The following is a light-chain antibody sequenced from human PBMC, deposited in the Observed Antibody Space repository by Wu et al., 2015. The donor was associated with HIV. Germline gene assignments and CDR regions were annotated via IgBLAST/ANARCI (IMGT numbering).Light chain of an antibody. J-gene: IGKJ5*01. Sequence: DIVLTQSPATLSLSPGQRATLSCRASQSVTSYLAWYQQKPGQAPRLLMYDASTRATGIPVRFSGSGSGTDFTLTISSLEPEDFAIYYCQQRSNWPLTFGQGTRLEI. CDR2: DAS. V-gene: IGKV3-11*01. CDR1: QSVTSY. CDR3: QQRSNWPLT.